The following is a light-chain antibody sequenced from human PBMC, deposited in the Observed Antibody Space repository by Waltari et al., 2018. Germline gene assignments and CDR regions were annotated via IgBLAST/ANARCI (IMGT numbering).Light chain of an antibody. V-gene: IGKV3D-15*01. Sequence: EMVMTQSPATLSLSPGERATLSCRASQSVSSSLAWYQQKPGQAPRLLIYGASSRATGIPDRFSGSGSGTEFTLTISSLEPEDVAVYYCQQNSNWWTFGQGTKVEIK. CDR2: GAS. CDR1: QSVSSS. CDR3: QQNSNWWT. J-gene: IGKJ1*01.